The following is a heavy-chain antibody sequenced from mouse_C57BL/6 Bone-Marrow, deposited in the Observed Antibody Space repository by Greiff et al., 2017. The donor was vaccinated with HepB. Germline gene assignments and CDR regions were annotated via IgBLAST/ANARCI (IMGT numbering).Heavy chain of an antibody. Sequence: QVQLQQPGAELVKPGASVKMSCKASGYTFTSYWITWVKQRPGQGLEWSGDIYPGSGSTNYNEKFKSKATLTVDTSSSTAYMQLSSLTSEDSAVYYCARNYDYDPAWFAYWGQGTLVTVSA. CDR3: ARNYDYDPAWFAY. D-gene: IGHD2-4*01. J-gene: IGHJ3*01. V-gene: IGHV1-55*01. CDR1: GYTFTSYW. CDR2: IYPGSGST.